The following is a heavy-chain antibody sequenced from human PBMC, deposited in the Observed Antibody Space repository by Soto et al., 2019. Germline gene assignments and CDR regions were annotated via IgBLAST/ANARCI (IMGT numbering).Heavy chain of an antibody. J-gene: IGHJ6*02. D-gene: IGHD2-15*01. CDR1: GFTFSSYA. CDR2: ISYDGSNK. CDR3: ARVGDPACSGGSCGRADYYFYGMDV. V-gene: IGHV3-30*04. Sequence: QVQLVESGGGVVQPGRSLRLSCAASGFTFSSYAMHWVRQAPGKGLEWVAVISYDGSNKYYADSVKGRFTISRDNSKYTLDLQMNSLRGEDTAVYYCARVGDPACSGGSCGRADYYFYGMDVWGQGTTVTVSS.